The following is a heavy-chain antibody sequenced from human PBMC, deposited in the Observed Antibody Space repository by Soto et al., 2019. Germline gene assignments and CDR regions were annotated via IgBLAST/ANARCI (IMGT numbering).Heavy chain of an antibody. CDR3: AGRRGYCSGGSCYTVVGMDV. CDR1: GGSISSGGYY. CDR2: IYYSGST. J-gene: IGHJ6*02. V-gene: IGHV4-31*03. D-gene: IGHD2-15*01. Sequence: QVQLQESGPGLMKPSQTLSLTCTVSGGSISSGGYYWTWIRQHPGKGLEWIGYIYYSGSTYYNPSLKSRVTMSVDTSKNQFSLKLSSVTAADTAVYYCAGRRGYCSGGSCYTVVGMDVWGQGTTVTVSS.